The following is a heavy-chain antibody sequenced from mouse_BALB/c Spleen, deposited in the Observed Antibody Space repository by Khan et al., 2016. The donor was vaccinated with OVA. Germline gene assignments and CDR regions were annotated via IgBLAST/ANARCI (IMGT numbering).Heavy chain of an antibody. CDR2: LNPGSGGT. J-gene: IGHJ4*01. V-gene: IGHV1-54*01. CDR1: GYAFTNYL. CDR3: ARRDYAMDY. Sequence: QVQLQQPGAELVRPGTSVKVSCKASGYAFTNYLIEWVKQRPGQGLEWIGVLNPGSGGTTYNETFKGKATLTADKSSSTAYMKRSSLTADDAAVYFCARRDYAMDYWGQGTSVTVAA.